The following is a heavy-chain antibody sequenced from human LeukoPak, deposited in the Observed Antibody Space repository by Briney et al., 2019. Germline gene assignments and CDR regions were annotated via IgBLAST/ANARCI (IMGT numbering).Heavy chain of an antibody. D-gene: IGHD3-22*01. CDR2: IYHSGST. CDR3: VRDGYYYDSSGYN. CDR1: GYSIGSGYY. J-gene: IGHJ4*02. Sequence: SETLSLTCTVSGYSIGSGYYWGWIRQPPGKGLEWIGTIYHSGSTYYNPSLKSRVTISVDTSKNQFSLKLSSVTAADTAVYYCVRDGYYYDSSGYNWGQGTLVTVSS. V-gene: IGHV4-38-2*02.